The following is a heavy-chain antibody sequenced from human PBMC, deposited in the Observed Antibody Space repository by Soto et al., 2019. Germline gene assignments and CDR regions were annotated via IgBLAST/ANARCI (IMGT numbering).Heavy chain of an antibody. CDR1: GFTFSSYG. V-gene: IGHV3-30*18. D-gene: IGHD6-13*01. CDR3: AKDGTAGIAAAWYFDL. CDR2: ISYDGSNK. Sequence: QVQLVESGGGVVQPGRSLRLSCAASGFTFSSYGMHWVRQAPGKGLEWVAVISYDGSNKYYADSVKGRFTISRDNSKNTLDLQMISLRAEDTAVYYCAKDGTAGIAAAWYFDLWGRGTLVTVSS. J-gene: IGHJ2*01.